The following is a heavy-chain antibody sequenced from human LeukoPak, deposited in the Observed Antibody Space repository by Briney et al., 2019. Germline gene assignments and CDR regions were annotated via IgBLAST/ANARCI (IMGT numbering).Heavy chain of an antibody. Sequence: GGSLRLSCAASGFTFSSYAMSWVRQAPGKGLEWVSYISSSGSTIYYADSVKGRFTISRDNAKNSLYLQMNSLRAEDTAVYYCARDKAKNYYYYGMDVWGQGTTVTVSS. CDR1: GFTFSSYA. V-gene: IGHV3-48*03. CDR3: ARDKAKNYYYYGMDV. J-gene: IGHJ6*02. CDR2: ISSSGSTI.